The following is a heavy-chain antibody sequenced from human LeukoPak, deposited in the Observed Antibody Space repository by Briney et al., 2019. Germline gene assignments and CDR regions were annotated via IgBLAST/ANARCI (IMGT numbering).Heavy chain of an antibody. CDR2: INHSGST. D-gene: IGHD2-8*01. Sequence: PGGSLRLSCAASGFTFSSYNMNWVRQPPGKGLEWIGEINHSGSTNYNPSLKSRVTISVDTSKNQFSLKLSSVTAADTAVYYCARGGLVYAPRYYYYMDVWGKGTTVTVSS. CDR3: ARGGLVYAPRYYYYMDV. V-gene: IGHV4-34*01. CDR1: GFTFSSYN. J-gene: IGHJ6*03.